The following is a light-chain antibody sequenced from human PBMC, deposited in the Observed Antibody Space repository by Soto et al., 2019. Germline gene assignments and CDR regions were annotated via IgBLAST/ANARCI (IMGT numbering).Light chain of an antibody. Sequence: QSALTQPASVSGSPGQSITISCTGTNSDVVIYNLVSWYQQHPGKAPKLIIYEVTKRPSGVSNRFSGSKSDNTASLTISGLQAEDEADYYCSSYADTNTLGVFGGGTKLTVL. CDR2: EVT. CDR3: SSYADTNTLGV. J-gene: IGLJ3*02. V-gene: IGLV2-14*02. CDR1: NSDVVIYNL.